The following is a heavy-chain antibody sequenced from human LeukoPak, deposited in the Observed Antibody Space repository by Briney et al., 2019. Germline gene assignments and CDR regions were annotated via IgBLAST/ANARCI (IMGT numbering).Heavy chain of an antibody. D-gene: IGHD5-24*01. CDR2: ISWNSGSI. CDR3: AKDIEDGYIRDAFDI. V-gene: IGHV3-9*01. Sequence: GGSLRLSCAASGFTFDDYAMHWVRQAPGKGLEWVSGISWNSGSIGYADSVKGRFTISRDNAKNSLYLQMNSLRAEDTALYYCAKDIEDGYIRDAFDIWGQGTMVTVSS. CDR1: GFTFDDYA. J-gene: IGHJ3*02.